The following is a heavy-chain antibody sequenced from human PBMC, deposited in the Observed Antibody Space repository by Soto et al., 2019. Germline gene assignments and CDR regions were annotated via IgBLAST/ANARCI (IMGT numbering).Heavy chain of an antibody. D-gene: IGHD3-10*01. V-gene: IGHV3-23*01. CDR2: ISDGGDLT. Sequence: GGSLRLSCAASGFAFSSHPMSWVRQAPEKGLEWVAGISDGGDLTYNADSVRGRFTISRDNSRNTLYLQMDSLRAEDTAVYYCARRVIGSSRAFDIWGQGTMVTVSS. CDR1: GFAFSSHP. CDR3: ARRVIGSSRAFDI. J-gene: IGHJ3*02.